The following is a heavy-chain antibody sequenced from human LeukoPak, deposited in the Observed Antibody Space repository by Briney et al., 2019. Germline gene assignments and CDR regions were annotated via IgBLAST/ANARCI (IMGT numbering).Heavy chain of an antibody. D-gene: IGHD7-27*01. Sequence: GGSVNVSCKASEFSFTDYYIHWVRQAPGQRLEWMGWINPNSGGTKYAQQFQGRVTMTRDASIRTFYMELSRLTSDDTAVYYCARGPRTGDFDYWGQGTLVTVSS. CDR3: ARGPRTGDFDY. V-gene: IGHV1-2*02. CDR1: EFSFTDYY. CDR2: INPNSGGT. J-gene: IGHJ4*02.